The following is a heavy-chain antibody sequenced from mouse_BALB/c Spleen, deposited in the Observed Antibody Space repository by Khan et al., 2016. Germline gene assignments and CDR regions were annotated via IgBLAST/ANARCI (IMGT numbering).Heavy chain of an antibody. CDR1: GFDFSRYW. Sequence: EVQLLESGGGLVQPGGSLKLSCAASGFDFSRYWMSWVRQAPGKGLEWIGEINPESSTINYTPSFKDKFIISRDNAKNTLYLQLSKVRSEDTALYCCARVAYYGLGAYWGQGTLVTVSA. V-gene: IGHV4-1*02. CDR3: ARVAYYGLGAY. D-gene: IGHD1-2*01. CDR2: INPESSTI. J-gene: IGHJ3*01.